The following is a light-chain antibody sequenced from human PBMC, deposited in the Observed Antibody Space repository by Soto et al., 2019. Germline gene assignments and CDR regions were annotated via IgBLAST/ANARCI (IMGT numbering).Light chain of an antibody. CDR2: DDR. J-gene: IGLJ1*01. CDR3: QVWDSDTSPEV. Sequence: SYELTQPPSVSVAPGQTARITCGGNNIGSKNVHWYQQKPGQAPVLVVYDDRARPSGIPERFSGSNSGSSATLTISRVEAGDEADYYCQVWDSDTSPEVFGTGTKVTVL. CDR1: NIGSKN. V-gene: IGLV3-21*02.